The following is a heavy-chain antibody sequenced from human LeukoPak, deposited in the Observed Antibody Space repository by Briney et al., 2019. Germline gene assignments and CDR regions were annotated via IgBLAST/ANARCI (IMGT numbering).Heavy chain of an antibody. V-gene: IGHV3-21*01. D-gene: IGHD1-26*01. CDR2: IGSSSDNI. CDR3: AREKNSGSFPFDY. CDR1: GFMFSIYR. J-gene: IGHJ4*02. Sequence: GGSLRLSCSASGFMFSIYRMNWVRQAPGKGLEWVSSIGSSSDNIYYADSVKGRFTISRDNAENSLYLQLNSLRVEDTAVYYCAREKNSGSFPFDYWGQGTLVTVSS.